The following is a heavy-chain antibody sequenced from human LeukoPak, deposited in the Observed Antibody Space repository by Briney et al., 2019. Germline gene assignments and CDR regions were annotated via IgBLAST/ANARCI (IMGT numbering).Heavy chain of an antibody. D-gene: IGHD2-15*01. CDR3: AKERVVVADYFEN. CDR2: ISYDGTNK. J-gene: IGHJ4*02. CDR1: GFTFSSYG. V-gene: IGHV3-30*18. Sequence: GGSLRLSCAASGFTFSSYGIHWVRQAPGKGLEWVAVISYDGTNKYYADSVKGRFTISRDNSKKTLYLQMNSLRAEDTAVYYCAKERVVVADYFENWGQGTLVTVSS.